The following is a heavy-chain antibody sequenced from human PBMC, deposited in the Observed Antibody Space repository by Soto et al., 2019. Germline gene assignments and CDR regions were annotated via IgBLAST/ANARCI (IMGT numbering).Heavy chain of an antibody. CDR2: IIPIFGTA. D-gene: IGHD3-22*01. J-gene: IGHJ3*02. V-gene: IGHV1-69*13. Sequence: ASVKVSCKASGGTFSSYAISWVRQAPGQGLEWMGGIIPIFGTANCAQKFQGRVTITADESTSTAYMELSSLRSEDTAVYYCARETYDSSEIHAFDIWGQGTMVTVSS. CDR1: GGTFSSYA. CDR3: ARETYDSSEIHAFDI.